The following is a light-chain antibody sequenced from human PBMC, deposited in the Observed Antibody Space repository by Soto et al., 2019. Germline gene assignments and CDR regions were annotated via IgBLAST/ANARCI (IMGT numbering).Light chain of an antibody. CDR2: DVS. CDR3: SSYTSTSTLYV. CDR1: SSDVSAYNY. Sequence: QSALTQPASVSGSPGQSITISCTGTSSDVSAYNYVCWYQQHPGKAPKLMIYDVSNRPSGVSNRFSGSKSGNTASLTISGLQAEDEADYYCSSYTSTSTLYVFGSGTKVTVL. J-gene: IGLJ1*01. V-gene: IGLV2-14*03.